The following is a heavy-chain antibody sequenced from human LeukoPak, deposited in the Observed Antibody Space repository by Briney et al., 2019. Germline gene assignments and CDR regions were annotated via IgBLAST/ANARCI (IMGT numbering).Heavy chain of an antibody. CDR1: GGSISGHY. J-gene: IGHJ4*02. Sequence: SETLSLTCTVSGGSISGHYWSWIRQPAGKGLEWIGRIYTSGSTNYNPSLKSRVTMSVDTSKNQFSLKLSSVTAADTAIYYCAGNFYGSRSYYRFDYWGQGTLVTVSS. D-gene: IGHD3-10*01. CDR2: IYTSGST. V-gene: IGHV4-4*07. CDR3: AGNFYGSRSYYRFDY.